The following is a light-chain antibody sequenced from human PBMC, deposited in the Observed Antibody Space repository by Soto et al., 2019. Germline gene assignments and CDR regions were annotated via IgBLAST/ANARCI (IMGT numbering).Light chain of an antibody. CDR2: EVS. Sequence: QSVLTQPASVSGSPGQSITISCTGTGSDVGGYNYVSWYQQHPGKAPKLMIYEVSNRPSGVSNRFSGSKSGNTASLTISGLQAEDEADYYCSSYTTISTLEVFGGGTKVTVL. J-gene: IGLJ3*02. V-gene: IGLV2-14*01. CDR1: GSDVGGYNY. CDR3: SSYTTISTLEV.